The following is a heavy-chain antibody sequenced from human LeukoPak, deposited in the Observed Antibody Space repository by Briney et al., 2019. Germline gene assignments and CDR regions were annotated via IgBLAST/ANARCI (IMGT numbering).Heavy chain of an antibody. J-gene: IGHJ4*02. CDR3: ARSNNDGDYLGVGFDY. V-gene: IGHV7-4-1*02. Sequence: ASVKVSCKASGYTFSSYAMNWVRQAPGQGLEWMGWINTNTGDPTYAQGFTGRFVFSLDTSVSTAYLQISSLQAEDTAVYYCARSNNDGDYLGVGFDYWGQGTLVTVSS. D-gene: IGHD4-17*01. CDR1: GYTFSSYA. CDR2: INTNTGDP.